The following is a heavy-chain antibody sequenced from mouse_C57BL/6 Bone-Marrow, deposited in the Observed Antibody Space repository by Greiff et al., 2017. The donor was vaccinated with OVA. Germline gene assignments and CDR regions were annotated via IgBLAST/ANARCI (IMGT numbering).Heavy chain of an antibody. J-gene: IGHJ2*01. V-gene: IGHV1-69*01. Sequence: VQLQQPGAELVMPGASVKLSCKASGYTFTSYWMHWVKQRPGQGLEWIGEIDPSDSYTNYNQKFKGKSTLTVDKSSSTAYMQLSSLTSEDSAVYYCAQSTMVTTADGFDYWGQGTTLTVSS. D-gene: IGHD2-2*01. CDR1: GYTFTSYW. CDR3: AQSTMVTTADGFDY. CDR2: IDPSDSYT.